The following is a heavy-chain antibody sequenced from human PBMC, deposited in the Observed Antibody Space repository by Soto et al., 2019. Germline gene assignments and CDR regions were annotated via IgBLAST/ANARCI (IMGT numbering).Heavy chain of an antibody. V-gene: IGHV4-59*08. CDR3: ARGSKWLRYYFDY. Sequence: PSETLSLTCTVSGGSISSYYWSWIRQPPGKGLEWIGYIYYSGSTNYNPSLKSRVTISVDTSKNQFSLKLSSVTAADTAVYYCARGSKWLRYYFDYWGQGTLXTVSS. CDR2: IYYSGST. CDR1: GGSISSYY. J-gene: IGHJ4*02. D-gene: IGHD5-12*01.